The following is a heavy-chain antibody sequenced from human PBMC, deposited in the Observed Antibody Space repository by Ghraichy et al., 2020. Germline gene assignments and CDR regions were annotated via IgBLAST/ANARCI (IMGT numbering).Heavy chain of an antibody. CDR1: GFTFSSYA. CDR3: AKDRLYSSGYYLTSHFDY. D-gene: IGHD3-22*01. CDR2: ISGSGGST. J-gene: IGHJ4*02. Sequence: GESLNISCAASGFTFSSYAMSWVRQAPGKGLEWVSAISGSGGSTYYADSVKGRFTISRDNSKNTLYLQMNSLRAEDTAVYYCAKDRLYSSGYYLTSHFDYWGQGTLVTVSS. V-gene: IGHV3-23*01.